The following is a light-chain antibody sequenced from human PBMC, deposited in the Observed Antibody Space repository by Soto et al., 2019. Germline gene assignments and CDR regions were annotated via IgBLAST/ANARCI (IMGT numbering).Light chain of an antibody. V-gene: IGLV2-14*01. Sequence: QSALTQPASVSGSPGQSITISCTGTSGDVGGYNHVSWYQHSPGKAPKLILFAVSDRPSGVSHRFSGSKSGNTASLTISGLQADDVADYYCCSYASLSTVVFGGGTQLTVL. J-gene: IGLJ2*01. CDR1: SGDVGGYNH. CDR2: AVS. CDR3: CSYASLSTVV.